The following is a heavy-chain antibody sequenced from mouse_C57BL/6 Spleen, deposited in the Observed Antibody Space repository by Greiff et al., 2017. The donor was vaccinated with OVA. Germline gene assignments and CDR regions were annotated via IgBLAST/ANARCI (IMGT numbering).Heavy chain of an antibody. J-gene: IGHJ3*01. CDR1: GFTFSSYG. V-gene: IGHV5-6*01. CDR3: ARHGSSSFAY. Sequence: EVHLVESGGDLVKPGGSLKLSCAASGFTFSSYGMSWVRQTPDKRLEWVATISSGGSYTYYPDSVKGRFTISRDNAKNTLYLQISSLKSEDTAMYYCARHGSSSFAYWGQGTLVTVSA. CDR2: ISSGGSYT. D-gene: IGHD1-1*01.